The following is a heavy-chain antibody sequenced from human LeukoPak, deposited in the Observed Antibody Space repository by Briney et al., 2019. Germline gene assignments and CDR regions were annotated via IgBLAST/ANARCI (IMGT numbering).Heavy chain of an antibody. V-gene: IGHV4-59*01. CDR3: AGGGYYGSGSDFRFDP. CDR2: IYYSGST. CDR1: GGSFSSYY. J-gene: IGHJ5*02. D-gene: IGHD3-10*01. Sequence: SETLSLTCAVYGGSFSSYYWSWIRQPPGKGLEWIGYIYYSGSTNYKPSLKSRVTISVDTSKNQFSLKLSSVTAADTAVYYCAGGGYYGSGSDFRFDPWGQGTLVTVSS.